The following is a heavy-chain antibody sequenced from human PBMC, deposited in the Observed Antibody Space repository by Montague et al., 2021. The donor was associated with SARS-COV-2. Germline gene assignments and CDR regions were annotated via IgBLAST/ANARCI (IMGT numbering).Heavy chain of an antibody. CDR1: GGSISSSNW. CDR3: ASRGAVAGKVYFQH. CDR2: LYHSGSP. Sequence: SETLSLTCAVSGGSISSSNWWSWVRQPPGKGLEWIGELYHSGSPNNNPSLMSRVTISVDKSKNQFSLKLSSVTAAATAVYYCASRGAVAGKVYFQHWGQGTLVTVSS. D-gene: IGHD6-19*01. V-gene: IGHV4-4*02. J-gene: IGHJ1*01.